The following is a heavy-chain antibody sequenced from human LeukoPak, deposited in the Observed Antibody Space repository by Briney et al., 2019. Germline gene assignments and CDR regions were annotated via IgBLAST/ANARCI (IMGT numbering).Heavy chain of an antibody. CDR1: GFTFSSYW. CDR3: ARDVAYSAFDY. Sequence: GGSLRLSCAASGFTFSSYWMSWVRQAPGKGLEWVANIKQDGSEKYYVDSVKGRFTISRDNSKNSFYLQMSSLRAEDTGVFYCARDVAYSAFDYWGQGTLVTVSS. D-gene: IGHD2-21*01. J-gene: IGHJ4*02. CDR2: IKQDGSEK. V-gene: IGHV3-7*01.